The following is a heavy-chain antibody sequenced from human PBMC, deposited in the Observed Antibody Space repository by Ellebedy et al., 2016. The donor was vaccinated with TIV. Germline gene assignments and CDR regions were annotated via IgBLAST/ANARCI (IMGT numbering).Heavy chain of an antibody. CDR2: INNDGTTT. Sequence: GESLKISCAASGFTLSDYWMHWVRQAPRNGLVWVSRINNDGTTTTYADSVRGRFTISRDNAKNTLYLQMNSLRAKDTAVYYFARAVRGWPYWYFDLWGRGTLVTVSS. D-gene: IGHD6-19*01. CDR3: ARAVRGWPYWYFDL. J-gene: IGHJ2*01. CDR1: GFTLSDYW. V-gene: IGHV3-74*01.